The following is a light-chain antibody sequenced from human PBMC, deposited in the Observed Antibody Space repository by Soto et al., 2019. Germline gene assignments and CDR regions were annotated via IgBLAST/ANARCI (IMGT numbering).Light chain of an antibody. CDR1: QDINKW. V-gene: IGKV1-12*01. CDR2: SAS. Sequence: DIQMTHSPSSVSASVGDRVTITCRASQDINKWLAWYQQKPGTAPKLLIYSASSLYTGVPSRFSGSGSGTDFTLTISSLQPEDFATYYCQQSYSTRWTFGQGTKVDIK. J-gene: IGKJ1*01. CDR3: QQSYSTRWT.